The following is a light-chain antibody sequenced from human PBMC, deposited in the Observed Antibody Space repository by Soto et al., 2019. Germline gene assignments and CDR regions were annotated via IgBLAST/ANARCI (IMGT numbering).Light chain of an antibody. CDR2: DVR. V-gene: IGLV2-14*03. J-gene: IGLJ2*01. CDR3: SSYTSSSPVI. CDR1: SSDVGGYNF. Sequence: QSALTQPASVSGSPGQSITISCTGTSSDVGGYNFVSWYQQHPGKAPKFIIYDVRNRPSGVSNRFSGSRSGNTASLTISGLPAEDEADYYCSSYTSSSPVIFGGGTKLTVL.